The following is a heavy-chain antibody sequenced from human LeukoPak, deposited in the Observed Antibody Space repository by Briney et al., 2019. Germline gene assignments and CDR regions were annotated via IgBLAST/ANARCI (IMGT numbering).Heavy chain of an antibody. CDR1: GYSISSGYY. V-gene: IGHV4-61*05. CDR2: IYYSGST. CDR3: ARGYYDSSGYYYVGVDY. Sequence: PSETLSLTCTVSGYSISSGYYWGWIRQPPGKGLEWIGYIYYSGSTNYNPSLKSRVTISVDTSKNQFSLKLSSVTAADTAVYYCARGYYDSSGYYYVGVDYWGQGTLVTVSS. D-gene: IGHD3-22*01. J-gene: IGHJ4*02.